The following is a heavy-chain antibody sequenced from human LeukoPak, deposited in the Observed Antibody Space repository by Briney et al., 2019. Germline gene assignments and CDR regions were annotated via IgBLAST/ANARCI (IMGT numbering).Heavy chain of an antibody. Sequence: GGSLRLSCAASGFTFDDYAMHWVRQAPGKGLEWVSLISWDGGSTYYAGSVKGRFTISRDNSKNSLYLQMNSLRAEDTALYYCAKEVRGIAAAGTGRVYYYGMDVWGKGTTVTVSS. D-gene: IGHD6-13*01. CDR1: GFTFDDYA. CDR3: AKEVRGIAAAGTGRVYYYGMDV. J-gene: IGHJ6*04. CDR2: ISWDGGST. V-gene: IGHV3-43D*04.